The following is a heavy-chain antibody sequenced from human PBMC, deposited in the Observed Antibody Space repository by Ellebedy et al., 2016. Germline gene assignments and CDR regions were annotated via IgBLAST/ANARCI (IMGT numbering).Heavy chain of an antibody. D-gene: IGHD3-16*01. J-gene: IGHJ6*02. V-gene: IGHV1-3*01. CDR3: ARDPGGRGYGMDV. Sequence: ASVKVSXXASGYTFTTYAIHWVRQAPGQRLEWMGWINAGNGNTKYSQKFQGRVTITRDTSASTAYMELSSLKSEDTAVYYCARDPGGRGYGMDVWGQGTMVTVSS. CDR2: INAGNGNT. CDR1: GYTFTTYA.